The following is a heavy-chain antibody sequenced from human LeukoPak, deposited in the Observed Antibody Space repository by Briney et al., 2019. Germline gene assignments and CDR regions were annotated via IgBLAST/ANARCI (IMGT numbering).Heavy chain of an antibody. Sequence: GGSLRLSCAASGFTFSSYGMHWVRQAPGKGLEWVAVISYDGSNKYYADSVKGRFTISRDNAKNSLYLQMNSLKTEDTAVYYCTTEIIAVVNFDYWGQGTLVTVSS. D-gene: IGHD6-19*01. CDR1: GFTFSSYG. CDR3: TTEIIAVVNFDY. V-gene: IGHV3-30*03. CDR2: ISYDGSNK. J-gene: IGHJ4*02.